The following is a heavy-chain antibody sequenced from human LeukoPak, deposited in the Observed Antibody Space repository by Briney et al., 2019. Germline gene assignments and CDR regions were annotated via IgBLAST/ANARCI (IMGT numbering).Heavy chain of an antibody. CDR2: IYYSGST. D-gene: IGHD3-22*01. J-gene: IGHJ4*02. Sequence: SETLSLTCTVSGGSISSYYWSWIRQPPGKGLEWIGYIYYSGSTNYNPSLKSRVTISLDTSKNQFSLKLSSVTAADTAVYYCARAFWYYDSSGYLYYFDYWGQGTLVTVSS. CDR1: GGSISSYY. CDR3: ARAFWYYDSSGYLYYFDY. V-gene: IGHV4-59*01.